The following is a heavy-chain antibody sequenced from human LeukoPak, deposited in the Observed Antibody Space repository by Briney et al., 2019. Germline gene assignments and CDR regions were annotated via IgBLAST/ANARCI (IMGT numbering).Heavy chain of an antibody. CDR1: GFTFDDYA. J-gene: IGHJ4*02. Sequence: SLRLSCAASGFTFDDYAMHWVRQAPGKGLEWVSGISWNSDSIGYADSVKGRFTISRDNAKNSLYLQMNSLRAEDTALYYCAKDIRGGAAAGPTYYFDYWGQGTLVTVSS. V-gene: IGHV3-9*01. D-gene: IGHD6-13*01. CDR3: AKDIRGGAAAGPTYYFDY. CDR2: ISWNSDSI.